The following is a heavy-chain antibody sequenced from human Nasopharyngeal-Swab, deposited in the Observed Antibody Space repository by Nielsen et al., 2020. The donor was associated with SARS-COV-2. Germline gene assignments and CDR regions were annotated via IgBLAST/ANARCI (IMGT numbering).Heavy chain of an antibody. D-gene: IGHD6-19*01. J-gene: IGHJ4*02. CDR1: GFNFNNYA. CDR3: AKEEQWLVHD. V-gene: IGHV3-23*01. CDR2: ISVSGGRP. Sequence: GESLKISCAASGFNFNNYAMSWVRQAPGKGPEWVSGISVSGGRPYYADSVTGRFTISRDNSKNMLVLQMNSLRAGDTAVYYCAKEEQWLVHDWGQGTLVTVSS.